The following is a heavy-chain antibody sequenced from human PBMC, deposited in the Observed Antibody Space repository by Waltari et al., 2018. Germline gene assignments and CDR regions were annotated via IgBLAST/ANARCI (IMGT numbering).Heavy chain of an antibody. CDR1: GGSFSTYA. J-gene: IGHJ5*02. CDR3: SRGPQAAGNQLDP. CDR2: ILPILNIP. Sequence: QVQLVQSGAEVKKPESSVKVSCQVSGGSFSTYAINWVRQAPGQGLEWMGRILPILNIPQASRKCQGRVTLTADTSTRVAYMELNSLTSEDTAVYFCSRGPQAAGNQLDPWGQGTLVTVSS. V-gene: IGHV1-69*04.